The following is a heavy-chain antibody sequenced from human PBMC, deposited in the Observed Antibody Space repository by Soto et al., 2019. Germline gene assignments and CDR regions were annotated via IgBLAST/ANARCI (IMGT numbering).Heavy chain of an antibody. V-gene: IGHV3-23*01. D-gene: IGHD2-15*01. CDR1: GFTFSNYA. Sequence: EVQLLESGGGLVQPGGSLRLSCAASGFTFSNYAMSWVRQAPGKGLEWVSAISGSGGSTYYADSVKGRVTISRDSSKHTLYLHMNSLRAEDTDVYYCAKGGGSCCFDCWGQGTLVTVSS. CDR2: ISGSGGST. CDR3: AKGGGSCCFDC. J-gene: IGHJ4*02.